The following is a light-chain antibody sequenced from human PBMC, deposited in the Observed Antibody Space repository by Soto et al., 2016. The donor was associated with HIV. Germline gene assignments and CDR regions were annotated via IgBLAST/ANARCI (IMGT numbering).Light chain of an antibody. V-gene: IGKV2D-29*01. CDR2: EVS. CDR1: QSLLHSDGKPL. J-gene: IGKJ2*03. CDR3: VQTIQLPR. Sequence: DIVMTQTPLSLSVTPGQPASISCKSTQSLLHSDGKPLCLGTCRSQASLRPLIYEVSKRFSGVPNRFSGSGSGTDFTLEISPVEPEDIGVYYCVQTIQLPRFGQRTKLEIK.